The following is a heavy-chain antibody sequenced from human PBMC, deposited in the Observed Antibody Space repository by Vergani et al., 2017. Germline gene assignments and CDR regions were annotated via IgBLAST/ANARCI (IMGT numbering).Heavy chain of an antibody. CDR1: EFTFSNYA. J-gene: IGHJ4*02. CDR2: ISGSGVSA. CDR3: AKQYVVSGNYLFDY. D-gene: IGHD3-10*01. Sequence: EVQLLESGGGLVQPGGSLRLTCAASEFTFSNYAMNWVRQAPGKGLEWVSGISGSGVSAYYTDSVKGRFTISRDNSKNMLFLQMNNLGTEDTAIYYCAKQYVVSGNYLFDYWGQGTLVTVSS. V-gene: IGHV3-23*01.